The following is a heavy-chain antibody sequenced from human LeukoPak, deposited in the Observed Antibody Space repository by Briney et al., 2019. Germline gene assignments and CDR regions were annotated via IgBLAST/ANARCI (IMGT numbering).Heavy chain of an antibody. CDR3: ARGVYIAAAQYGY. J-gene: IGHJ4*02. CDR2: IYYSGTT. D-gene: IGHD6-13*01. V-gene: IGHV4-59*01. CDR1: GGSISSYY. Sequence: SETLSLTCTVSGGSISSYYGRWIRQPPGKGLEWIGYIYYSGTTNYNPSLKSRVTISVDTSKNQFSLKLSSVTAADTAVYYCARGVYIAAAQYGYWGQGTLVTVSS.